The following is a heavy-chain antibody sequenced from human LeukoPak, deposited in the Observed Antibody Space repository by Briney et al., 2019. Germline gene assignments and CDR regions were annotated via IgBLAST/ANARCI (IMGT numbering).Heavy chain of an antibody. J-gene: IGHJ4*02. D-gene: IGHD2-2*01. Sequence: SETLSLTCNVSGGSISSFHWGWIRQPPGKGLEWIGYIYYTGSTNYNPSLKSRVTISVDASKNQFSLKLSSVTAADTAVYYCARRCSFASCSFDYWGQGTLVTVSS. V-gene: IGHV4-59*08. CDR2: IYYTGST. CDR3: ARRCSFASCSFDY. CDR1: GGSISSFH.